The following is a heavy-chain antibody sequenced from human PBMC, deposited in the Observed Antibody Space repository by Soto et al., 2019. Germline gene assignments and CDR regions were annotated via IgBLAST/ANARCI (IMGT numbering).Heavy chain of an antibody. Sequence: ASVKVSCKTSGYSFSDFYMHWVRQAPGQGLEWMGWINPENGDTNYAQKFQGRVTMTRDTSTNTDYMELGRLRSDDTAVYFCVRTRSSSWFDPWGQGTLVTVSS. D-gene: IGHD6-13*01. CDR3: VRTRSSSWFDP. V-gene: IGHV1-2*02. CDR1: GYSFSDFY. CDR2: INPENGDT. J-gene: IGHJ5*02.